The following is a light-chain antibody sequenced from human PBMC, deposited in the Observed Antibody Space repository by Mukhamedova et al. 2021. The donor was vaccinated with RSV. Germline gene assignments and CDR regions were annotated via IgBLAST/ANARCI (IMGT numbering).Light chain of an antibody. J-gene: IGKJ2*03. V-gene: IGKV4-1*01. CDR2: WAS. Sequence: YSSNNKNYLAWYQQKPGQPPKLLIYWASTRESGVPDRFSGSGSGTDFTLTISSLQAQDVAVYYCQQYYRTPRSFGQGTKLEIK. CDR1: YSSNNKNY. CDR3: QQYYRTPRS.